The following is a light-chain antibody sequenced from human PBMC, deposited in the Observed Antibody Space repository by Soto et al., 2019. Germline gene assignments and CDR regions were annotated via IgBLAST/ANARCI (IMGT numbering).Light chain of an antibody. Sequence: EIGMPPFPSTLSVSPGQRATLSCRTSQSHKTNMAWCQQKPGQAPRLLIYGAFNRATGIPDRFSGSGSGTEFTLTISSLQSEHSAVYYCQQYNKWPRTFGQGTKVDIK. CDR1: QSHKTN. CDR2: GAF. V-gene: IGKV3D-15*01. CDR3: QQYNKWPRT. J-gene: IGKJ1*01.